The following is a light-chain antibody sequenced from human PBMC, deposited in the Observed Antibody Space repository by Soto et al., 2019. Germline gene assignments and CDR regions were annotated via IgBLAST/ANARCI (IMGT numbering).Light chain of an antibody. V-gene: IGLV1-51*01. J-gene: IGLJ2*01. CDR2: NSY. Sequence: QSVLTQPPSVSAAPGQKVTISCSGSSSNIGANYVSWYQQLPGTAPKLLMYNSYARPSGISDRFSGSKSGTSATLAITGLQTGDEADYYCGTWDSSLSAGVFGGGTKLTVL. CDR1: SSNIGANY. CDR3: GTWDSSLSAGV.